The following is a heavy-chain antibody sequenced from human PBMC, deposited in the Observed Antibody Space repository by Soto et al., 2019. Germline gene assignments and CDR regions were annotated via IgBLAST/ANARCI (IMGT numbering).Heavy chain of an antibody. CDR2: IYSSGTT. Sequence: TLSLTCSVSGGSISSGGYFYTWIRQHPGKGLEWIGHIYSSGTTDYNPSLKSRVTISMDKSKNHFSLKLRSVTAADTAVYYCARDYGDYHAYGYWGQGTLVTVS. CDR3: ARDYGDYHAYGY. V-gene: IGHV4-31*03. J-gene: IGHJ4*02. D-gene: IGHD4-17*01. CDR1: GGSISSGGYF.